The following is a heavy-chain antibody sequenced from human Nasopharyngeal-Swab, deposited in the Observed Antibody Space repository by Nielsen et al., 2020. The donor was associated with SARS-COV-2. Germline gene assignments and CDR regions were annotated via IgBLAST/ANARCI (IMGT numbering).Heavy chain of an antibody. CDR2: IDPSDSYT. J-gene: IGHJ6*02. D-gene: IGHD6-6*01. CDR3: AVAWGEYSSSSKSNYYGMDV. Sequence: VRQMPGKGLEWMGRIDPSDSYTNYSPSFQGHVTISAGKSISTAYLQWSSLKASDTAMYYCAVAWGEYSSSSKSNYYGMDVWGQGTTVTVSS. V-gene: IGHV5-10-1*01.